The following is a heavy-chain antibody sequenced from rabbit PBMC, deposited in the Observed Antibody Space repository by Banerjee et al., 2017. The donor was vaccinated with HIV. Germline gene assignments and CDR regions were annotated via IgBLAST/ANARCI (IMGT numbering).Heavy chain of an antibody. CDR2: INGITGKA. Sequence: QEQLVESGGGLVQPEGSLTLTCTASGFDFSNKVVMCWVRQAPGKGLEWIACINGITGKAVYASWAKGRFTFSKTSSTTVTLQMTSLTAADTATYFCARNYVNVFDPRGPGTLVTVS. CDR1: GFDFSNKVV. V-gene: IGHV1S45*01. J-gene: IGHJ2*01. CDR3: ARNYVNVFDP. D-gene: IGHD1-1*01.